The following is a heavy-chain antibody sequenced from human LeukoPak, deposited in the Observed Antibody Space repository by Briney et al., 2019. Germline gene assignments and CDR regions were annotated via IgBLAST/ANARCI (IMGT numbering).Heavy chain of an antibody. CDR3: ARHVGLDQDHYYYYYMDV. D-gene: IGHD1/OR15-1a*01. J-gene: IGHJ6*03. CDR1: GYSFTSYW. V-gene: IGHV5-51*01. CDR2: IYPGDSDT. Sequence: GESLKISCKGSGYSFTSYWIGWVRQMPGKGLEWMGIIYPGDSDTRYSPSFQGQVTISADKSISTAYLQWSSLKASDTAMYYCARHVGLDQDHYYYYYMDVWGKGTTVTVSS.